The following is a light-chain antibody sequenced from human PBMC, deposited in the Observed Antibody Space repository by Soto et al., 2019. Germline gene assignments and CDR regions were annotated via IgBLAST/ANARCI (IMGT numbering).Light chain of an antibody. CDR2: EVS. CDR1: SSDVGGYIY. J-gene: IGLJ2*01. CDR3: SSYAGSNNLV. V-gene: IGLV2-8*01. Sequence: QAVVTQPPSASGSPGQSVTISCTGTSSDVGGYIYVSWYQHHPGKAPKLMIYEVSKRPSGVPDRFSGSKSGNTASLTVSGLQAEDEADYYCSSYAGSNNLVFGGGTKLTVL.